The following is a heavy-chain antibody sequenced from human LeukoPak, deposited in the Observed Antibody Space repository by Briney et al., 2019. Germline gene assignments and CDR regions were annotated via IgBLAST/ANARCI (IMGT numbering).Heavy chain of an antibody. J-gene: IGHJ4*02. Sequence: GGSLRLSCAASGFTFSSYWLSWVRQAPGKGLEWVANINLDGGGKFYVDSVKGRFTISRDNAKNSLYLQMNSLRAEDTAVYYCARVVAAAGNAYWGQGTLVTVSS. CDR2: INLDGGGK. CDR3: ARVVAAAGNAY. V-gene: IGHV3-7*03. CDR1: GFTFSSYW. D-gene: IGHD6-13*01.